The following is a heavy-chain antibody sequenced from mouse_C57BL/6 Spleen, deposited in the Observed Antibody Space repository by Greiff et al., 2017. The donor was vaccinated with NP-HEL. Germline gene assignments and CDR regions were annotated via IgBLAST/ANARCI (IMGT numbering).Heavy chain of an antibody. CDR3: ARPNYSNYDYAMDY. D-gene: IGHD2-5*01. J-gene: IGHJ4*01. CDR2: INPSSGYT. CDR1: GYTFTSYW. V-gene: IGHV1-7*01. Sequence: VQLQQSGAELAKPGASVKLSCKASGYTFTSYWMHWVKQRPGQGLEWIGYINPSSGYTKYNQKFKDKAILTADKSSSTAYMQLSSLTYEDSAVYYCARPNYSNYDYAMDYWDQGASVTVSS.